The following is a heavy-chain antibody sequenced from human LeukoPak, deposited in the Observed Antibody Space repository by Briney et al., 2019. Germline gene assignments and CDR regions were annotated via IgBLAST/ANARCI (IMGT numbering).Heavy chain of an antibody. CDR2: IYYGGGNT. Sequence: TGGSLRLSCAASGFMFSNFAMSWVRQAPGKGLEWVSTIYYGGGNTYSADSVKGRFTISRDNAKNTLYLQMNSLRAEDTAVYYCAKDQGQAVVPRRFDYWGQGTLVTVSS. CDR3: AKDQGQAVVPRRFDY. D-gene: IGHD2-2*01. J-gene: IGHJ4*02. CDR1: GFMFSNFA. V-gene: IGHV3-23*01.